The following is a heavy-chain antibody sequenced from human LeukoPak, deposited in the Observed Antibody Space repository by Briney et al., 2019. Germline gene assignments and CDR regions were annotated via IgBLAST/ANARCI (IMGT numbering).Heavy chain of an antibody. CDR2: IRNKANSYAT. Sequence: GGSLRLSCAASGFTFSGSAMHWVRQASGKGLEWVGRIRNKANSYATAYAASVKGRFTISRDDSKNTAYLRMNSLKTEDTAVYYCSRLAGYCSSTSCYTAAFDIWGQGTMVTVSS. CDR1: GFTFSGSA. D-gene: IGHD2-2*02. J-gene: IGHJ3*02. CDR3: SRLAGYCSSTSCYTAAFDI. V-gene: IGHV3-73*01.